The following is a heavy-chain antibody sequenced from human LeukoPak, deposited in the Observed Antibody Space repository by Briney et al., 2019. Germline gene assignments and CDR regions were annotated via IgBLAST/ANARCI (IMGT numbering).Heavy chain of an antibody. CDR3: ARALRITMVRGRTYYMDV. V-gene: IGHV3-72*01. D-gene: IGHD3-10*01. CDR1: GFTFSDHY. Sequence: GGSLRLSCAASGFTFSDHYMDWVRQAPGKGLEWVGRSRNKVNTYTTEYAASVKGRFTNSRDDSKNSLYLQMNSLKTEDTAVYYCARALRITMVRGRTYYMDVWGKGTTVTVSS. CDR2: SRNKVNTYTT. J-gene: IGHJ6*03.